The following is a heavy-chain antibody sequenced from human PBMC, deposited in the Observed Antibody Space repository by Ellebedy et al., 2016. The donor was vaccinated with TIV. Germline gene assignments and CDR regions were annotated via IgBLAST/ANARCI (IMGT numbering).Heavy chain of an antibody. Sequence: MPSETLSLTCTVSGGSLSSYYWSWIRQPPGKGLEWIGYIYYSGSTNYNPSLKSRVTISVDTSKNQFSLKLSSVTAAYTAVYYCTRVPDTAMLWFDSWGQGTLVTVSS. J-gene: IGHJ5*01. V-gene: IGHV4-59*01. D-gene: IGHD5-18*01. CDR1: GGSLSSYY. CDR2: IYYSGST. CDR3: TRVPDTAMLWFDS.